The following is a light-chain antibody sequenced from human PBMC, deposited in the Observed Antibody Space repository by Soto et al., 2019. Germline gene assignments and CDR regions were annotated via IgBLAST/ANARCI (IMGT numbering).Light chain of an antibody. CDR2: GDN. CDR1: SSNIGAPYD. Sequence: QSVLTQPPSVSGAPGQRVSISCTGSSSNIGAPYDVHWYQHLPGTAPKLLIYGDNNRPSGVSDRFSGSKSGTSASLAIIRLQAADEGDYYCQSYDLGLRTYVFGSGTKVTVL. CDR3: QSYDLGLRTYV. J-gene: IGLJ1*01. V-gene: IGLV1-40*01.